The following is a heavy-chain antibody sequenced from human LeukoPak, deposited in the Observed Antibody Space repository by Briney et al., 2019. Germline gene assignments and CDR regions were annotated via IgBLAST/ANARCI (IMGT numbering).Heavy chain of an antibody. CDR2: IYYSGST. J-gene: IGHJ4*02. Sequence: PSETLSLTCTVSGGSISSFYWSWIRQPPGKGLEWIGYIYYSGSTNYNPSLKSRVTISVDTSKKQFSLKLSSVTAADTAVYYCAREIVGGFNPGAYWGQGTLVTVSS. CDR3: AREIVGGFNPGAY. V-gene: IGHV4-59*01. D-gene: IGHD1-14*01. CDR1: GGSISSFY.